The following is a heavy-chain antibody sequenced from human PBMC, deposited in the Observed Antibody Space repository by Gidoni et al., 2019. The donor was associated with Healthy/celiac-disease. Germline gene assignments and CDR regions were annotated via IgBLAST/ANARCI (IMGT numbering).Heavy chain of an antibody. V-gene: IGHV4-39*07. D-gene: IGHD1-26*01. CDR1: GGSISSSSYY. Sequence: QLQLQESGPGLVKPSETLSLTCTVSGGSISSSSYYWGWIRQPPGKGLAWIGSIYYSGSTYYNPSLKSRVTISVDTSKNQFSLKLSSVTAADTAVYYCARDGTSGSYYAGHAFDIWGQGTMVTVSS. CDR2: IYYSGST. CDR3: ARDGTSGSYYAGHAFDI. J-gene: IGHJ3*02.